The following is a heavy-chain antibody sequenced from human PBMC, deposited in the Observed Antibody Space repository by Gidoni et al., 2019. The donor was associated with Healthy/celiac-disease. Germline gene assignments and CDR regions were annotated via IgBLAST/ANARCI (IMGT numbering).Heavy chain of an antibody. CDR3: AKDAYCSSTSCYELYYYGMDV. Sequence: EVQLVESGGVVVQPGGSLSLSCAASGFTFDAYTMHWVRQAPGKGLEWVSLISWDGGSTYYADSVKGRFTISRDNSKNSLYLQMNSLRTEDTALYYCAKDAYCSSTSCYELYYYGMDVWGQGTTVTVSS. J-gene: IGHJ6*02. CDR2: ISWDGGST. V-gene: IGHV3-43*01. CDR1: GFTFDAYT. D-gene: IGHD2-2*01.